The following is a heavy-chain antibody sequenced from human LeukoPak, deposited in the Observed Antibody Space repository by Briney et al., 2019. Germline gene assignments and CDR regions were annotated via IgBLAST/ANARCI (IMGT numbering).Heavy chain of an antibody. J-gene: IGHJ5*02. CDR2: ISSSSSYI. Sequence: GGSLRLSCAASGFTFSSYSMNWVRQAPGKGLEWVSSISSSSSYIYYADSVKGRFTISRDNAKNSLYLQMNSLRAEDTAVYYCASGGNIAVAGPPPTWGQGTLVTVSS. V-gene: IGHV3-21*01. D-gene: IGHD6-19*01. CDR3: ASGGNIAVAGPPPT. CDR1: GFTFSSYS.